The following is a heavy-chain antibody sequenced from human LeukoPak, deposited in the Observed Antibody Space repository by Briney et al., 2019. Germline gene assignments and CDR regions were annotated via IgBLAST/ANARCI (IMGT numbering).Heavy chain of an antibody. CDR3: AKRASGSGTSLYYFDY. CDR1: GFTFSGYA. J-gene: IGHJ4*02. CDR2: ISNTGGST. V-gene: IGHV3-23*01. Sequence: GGSLRLSCAASGFTFSGYAMSWVRQAPGKGLEWVSVISNTGGSTFYADSVKGRFTISRDNSENTLYLQMNSLRAEDTAVYYCAKRASGSGTSLYYFDYWGQGTLVTVSS. D-gene: IGHD3-10*01.